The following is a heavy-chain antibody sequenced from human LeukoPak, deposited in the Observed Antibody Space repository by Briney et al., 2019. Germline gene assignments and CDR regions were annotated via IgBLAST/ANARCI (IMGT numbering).Heavy chain of an antibody. D-gene: IGHD3-22*01. CDR2: INHSGST. CDR1: GGSFSGYY. Sequence: SETLSLTCAVYGGSFSGYYRSWIRQPPGKGLEWIGEINHSGSTNYNPSLKSRVTISVDPSKNHFSLKLSSVTAADTAMYYCAGNAIAGSDYWGQGTLVTVSS. V-gene: IGHV4-34*01. CDR3: AGNAIAGSDY. J-gene: IGHJ4*02.